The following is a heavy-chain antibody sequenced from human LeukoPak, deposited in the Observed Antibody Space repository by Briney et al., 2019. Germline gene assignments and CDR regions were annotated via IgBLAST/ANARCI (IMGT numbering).Heavy chain of an antibody. V-gene: IGHV4-38-2*02. CDR2: IYHSGST. Sequence: KASETLSLTCTVSGYSISSGYYWGWIRQPPGKGLEWIGSIYHSGSTYYNPSLKSRVTISVDTSKNQFSLKLSSVTAADTAVYYCASLGAAAGTFNDYWGQGTLVTVSS. J-gene: IGHJ4*02. CDR1: GYSISSGYY. CDR3: ASLGAAAGTFNDY. D-gene: IGHD6-13*01.